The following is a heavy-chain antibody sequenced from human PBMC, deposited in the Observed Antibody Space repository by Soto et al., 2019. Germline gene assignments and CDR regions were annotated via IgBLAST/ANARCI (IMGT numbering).Heavy chain of an antibody. CDR1: GGSISSSNW. J-gene: IGHJ4*02. CDR3: ARDGIKVVGSRPLDY. V-gene: IGHV4-4*02. Sequence: SETLSLTCAVSGGSISSSNWWSWVRQPPGKGLEWIGEIYHSGSTNYNPSLKSRVTISVDKSKNQFSLKLSSVTAADTAVYYCARDGIKVVGSRPLDYWGQGTLVTGS. D-gene: IGHD6-6*01. CDR2: IYHSGST.